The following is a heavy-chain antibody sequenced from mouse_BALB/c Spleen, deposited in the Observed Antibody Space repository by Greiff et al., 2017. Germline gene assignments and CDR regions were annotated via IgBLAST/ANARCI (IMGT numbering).Heavy chain of an antibody. D-gene: IGHD2-4*01. V-gene: IGHV1-7*01. CDR2: INPSTGYT. J-gene: IGHJ2*01. Sequence: QVQLQQSGAELAKPGASVKMSCKASGYTFTSYWMHWVKQRPGQGLEWIGYINPSTGYTEYNQKFKDKATLTADKSSSTAYMQLSSLTSEDSAVYYCARFRSYYDYDTVFDYWGQGTTLTVSS. CDR3: ARFRSYYDYDTVFDY. CDR1: GYTFTSYW.